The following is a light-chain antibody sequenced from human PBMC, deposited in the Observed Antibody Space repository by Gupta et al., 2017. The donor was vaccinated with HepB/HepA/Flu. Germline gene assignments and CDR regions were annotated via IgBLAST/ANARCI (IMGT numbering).Light chain of an antibody. CDR1: SSDIGGYNY. Sequence: QSALTQPASVSGSPGQSITIPCTGTSSDIGGYNYVSWYQQHPGKAPKLMIYDVSNRPSGVSDRFSGSKSGNTASLTISGLQAEDEADYYCSAYTGSSTVFGTGTEVTVL. J-gene: IGLJ1*01. CDR2: DVS. V-gene: IGLV2-14*03. CDR3: SAYTGSSTV.